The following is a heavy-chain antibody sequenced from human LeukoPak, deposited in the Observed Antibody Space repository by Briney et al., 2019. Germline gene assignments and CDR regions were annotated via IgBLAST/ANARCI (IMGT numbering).Heavy chain of an antibody. CDR2: IYYSGST. V-gene: IGHV4-39*01. CDR3: AVRFRLPGDI. D-gene: IGHD3-10*01. J-gene: IGHJ3*02. Sequence: KTSETLSLTCTVSGGSISSSSYYWGWIRQPPGKGLEWIGSIYYSGSTYYNPSLKSRVTISVDTSKNQFPLKLSSVTAADTAVYYCAVRFRLPGDIWGQGTMVTVSS. CDR1: GGSISSSSYY.